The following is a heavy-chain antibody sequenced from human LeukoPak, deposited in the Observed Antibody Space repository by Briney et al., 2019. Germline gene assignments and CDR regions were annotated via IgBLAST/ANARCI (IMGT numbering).Heavy chain of an antibody. J-gene: IGHJ4*02. CDR2: ISGSAGVT. D-gene: IGHD3-10*01. Sequence: GGSLRLSCAASGFTFSSYAMSWVRQAPGKGLEWVSGISGSAGVTYSADSVKGRFTISRDNSKNTLYLQMNSLRAEDTAVYYCARDPDKDYYGSGSSFDYWGQGTLVTVSS. CDR1: GFTFSSYA. V-gene: IGHV3-23*01. CDR3: ARDPDKDYYGSGSSFDY.